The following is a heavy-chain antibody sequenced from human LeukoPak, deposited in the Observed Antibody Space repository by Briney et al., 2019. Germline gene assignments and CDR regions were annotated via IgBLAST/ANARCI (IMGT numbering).Heavy chain of an antibody. J-gene: IGHJ6*03. CDR1: GFTFSSYD. CDR2: ISRSGGTT. CDR3: AKDHYLGPYMDV. D-gene: IGHD7-27*01. V-gene: IGHV3-23*01. Sequence: GGSLRLSCAASGFTFSSYDMTWVRQAPGKGLEWVSLISRSGGTTYYADSVKGRFTISRDNSKNTLYLQMNSLRAEDTAVYYCAKDHYLGPYMDVWGKGTTVTVSS.